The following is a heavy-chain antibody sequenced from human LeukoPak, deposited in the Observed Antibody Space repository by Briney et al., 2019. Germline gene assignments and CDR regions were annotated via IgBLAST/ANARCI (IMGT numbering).Heavy chain of an antibody. J-gene: IGHJ4*02. Sequence: GASVKVSCKASGYTFTSYAMHWVRQAPGQRLEWMGWINAGNGNTKYSQKFQGRVTITRDTSASTAYMELSSLRSEDTAVYYCARGGGRTVTTPDYWGQGTLVTVSS. CDR3: ARGGGRTVTTPDY. V-gene: IGHV1-3*01. CDR2: INAGNGNT. D-gene: IGHD4-17*01. CDR1: GYTFTSYA.